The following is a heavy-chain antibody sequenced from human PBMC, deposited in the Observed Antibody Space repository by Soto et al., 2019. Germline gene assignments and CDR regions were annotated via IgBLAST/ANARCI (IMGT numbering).Heavy chain of an antibody. V-gene: IGHV4-34*01. CDR1: GGSFSDYY. CDR2: INHSGST. CDR3: ARGVDIVLVVAARNWFDP. D-gene: IGHD2-15*01. J-gene: IGHJ5*02. Sequence: PSETLSLTCAVYGGSFSDYYWSWIRQPPGKGLEWIGEINHSGSTNYNPSLKSRVTISVDTSKNQFSLKLSSVTAADTAVYYCARGVDIVLVVAARNWFDPWGQGTLVTVSS.